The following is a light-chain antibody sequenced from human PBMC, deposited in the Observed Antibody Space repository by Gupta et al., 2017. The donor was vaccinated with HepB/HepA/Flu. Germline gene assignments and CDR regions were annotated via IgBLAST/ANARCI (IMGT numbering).Light chain of an antibody. V-gene: IGLV3-19*01. CDR2: GKK. J-gene: IGLJ2*01. Sequence: SSELPQDPAVSVALGQTVRITCQGDSLGRYYASWYQQKPGQDPVLVIDGKKNRPSGIPDRVSGSSSGNTAAFTITGEQAEEEADDYCNSRDSSGNRVVFGGGTKLTVL. CDR1: SLGRYY. CDR3: NSRDSSGNRVV.